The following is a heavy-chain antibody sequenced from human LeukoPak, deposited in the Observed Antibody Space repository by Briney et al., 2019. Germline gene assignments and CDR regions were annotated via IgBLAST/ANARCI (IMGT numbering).Heavy chain of an antibody. D-gene: IGHD4-11*01. CDR1: GYTFTGYY. Sequence: GASVKVSCKASGYTFTGYYMHWVRQAPGQGLEWMGGIIPIFGTANYAQKFQGRVTITADKSTSTAYMELSSLRSEDTAVYYCARGTTTVSPPYYYGMDVWGKGTTVTVSS. V-gene: IGHV1-69*06. CDR2: IIPIFGTA. CDR3: ARGTTTVSPPYYYGMDV. J-gene: IGHJ6*04.